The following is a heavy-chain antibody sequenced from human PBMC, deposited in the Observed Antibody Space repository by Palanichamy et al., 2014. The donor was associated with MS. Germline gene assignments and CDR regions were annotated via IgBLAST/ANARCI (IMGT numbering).Heavy chain of an antibody. V-gene: IGHV3-23*01. D-gene: IGHD2-15*01. CDR3: AKGTLGSCNDASCYPLDS. J-gene: IGHJ4*02. CDR2: IAANGVDT. Sequence: EVQLLETWGRSFGPRRGGPLRLSCAASGFGFRNYAMVWVRQTPEKGLEWVSVIAANGVDTYQIDSVRRWFTISRDNSKNMLYLQMSGLRVDDTAMYYCAKGTLGSCNDASCYPLDSWGRGTLVTVSS. CDR1: GFGFRNYA.